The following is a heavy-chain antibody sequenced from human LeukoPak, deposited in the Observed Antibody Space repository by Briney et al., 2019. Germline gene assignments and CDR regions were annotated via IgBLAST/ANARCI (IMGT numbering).Heavy chain of an antibody. CDR2: IYYSGST. V-gene: IGHV4-39*07. J-gene: IGHJ3*02. D-gene: IGHD3-22*01. CDR3: AREVAYYDSSGYYPDAFDI. Sequence: WVRQPPGKGLEWIGSIYYSGSTYYNPSLKSRVTISVDTSKNQFSLKLSSVTAADTAVYHCAREVAYYDSSGYYPDAFDIWGQGTMVTVSS.